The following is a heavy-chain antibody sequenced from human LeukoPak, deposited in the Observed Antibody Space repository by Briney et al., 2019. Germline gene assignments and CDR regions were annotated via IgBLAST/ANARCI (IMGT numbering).Heavy chain of an antibody. J-gene: IGHJ4*02. CDR2: IIPNSGDT. CDR3: ARAESNNWDAKYYFDY. Sequence: GASVKICCKASGYTFYGYYVQCMRQAPGQGLELMGRIIPNSGDTNYAQKFQGRVTMTRDTSITTAYMELSRLRSDDTAVYYCARAESNNWDAKYYFDYWGQGTLVTVSS. D-gene: IGHD1-26*01. CDR1: GYTFYGYY. V-gene: IGHV1-2*06.